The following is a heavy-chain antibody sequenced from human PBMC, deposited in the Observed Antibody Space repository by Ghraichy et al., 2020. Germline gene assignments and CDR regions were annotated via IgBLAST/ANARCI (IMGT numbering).Heavy chain of an antibody. Sequence: SETLSLTCAVSGGSISSSNWWSWVRQPPGKGLEWIGEIYHSGSTNYNPSLKSRVTISVDKSKNQFSLKLSSVTAADTAVYYCARDTYYYDSSGYEWGQGTLVTVSS. V-gene: IGHV4-4*02. CDR2: IYHSGST. J-gene: IGHJ4*02. D-gene: IGHD3-22*01. CDR1: GGSISSSNW. CDR3: ARDTYYYDSSGYE.